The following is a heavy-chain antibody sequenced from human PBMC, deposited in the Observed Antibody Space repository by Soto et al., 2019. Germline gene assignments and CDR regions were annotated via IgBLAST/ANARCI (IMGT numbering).Heavy chain of an antibody. CDR2: INSDGSST. Sequence: GGSLRLSCAASGFTFSSYWMHWVRQAPGKGLVWVSRINSDGSSTSYADSVKGRFTISRDNAKNTLYLQMNSLRAEDTAVYYCAKASSSSGFFDYWGQGTLVTVSS. J-gene: IGHJ4*02. CDR1: GFTFSSYW. V-gene: IGHV3-74*01. CDR3: AKASSSSGFFDY. D-gene: IGHD6-13*01.